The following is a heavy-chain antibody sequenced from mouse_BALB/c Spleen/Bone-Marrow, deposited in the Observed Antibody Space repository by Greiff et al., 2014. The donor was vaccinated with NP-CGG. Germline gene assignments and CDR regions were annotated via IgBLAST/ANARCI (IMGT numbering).Heavy chain of an antibody. Sequence: VQLQQSGAELVRSGASVKLSCTASGFNIKDYYMHWVKQRPEQGLEWIGWIDPENGDTEYAPKFQGKATMTADTSSNTAYLQLSSLISEDTAVYYCNVWDGNYFFDYWGQGTTLTVSS. CDR2: IDPENGDT. CDR1: GFNIKDYY. D-gene: IGHD2-1*01. V-gene: IGHV14-4*02. CDR3: NVWDGNYFFDY. J-gene: IGHJ2*01.